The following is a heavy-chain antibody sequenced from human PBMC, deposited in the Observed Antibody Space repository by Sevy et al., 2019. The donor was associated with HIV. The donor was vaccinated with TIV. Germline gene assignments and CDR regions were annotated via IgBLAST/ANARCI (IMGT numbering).Heavy chain of an antibody. V-gene: IGHV1-18*01. Sequence: ASVKVSCKASGYTFTSYGISWVRQAPGQGLEWMGWISAYNGNTNYAQKLQGRVTMTTDTSTSTAYMELRSLGSDDTAVYYCAREGYSGYIDYYGMDVWGQGTTVTVSS. J-gene: IGHJ6*02. CDR2: ISAYNGNT. CDR1: GYTFTSYG. D-gene: IGHD5-12*01. CDR3: AREGYSGYIDYYGMDV.